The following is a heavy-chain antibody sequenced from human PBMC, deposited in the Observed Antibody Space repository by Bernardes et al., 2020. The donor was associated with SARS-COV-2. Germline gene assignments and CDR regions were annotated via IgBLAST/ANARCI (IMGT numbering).Heavy chain of an antibody. CDR3: ARGPSMYYFDSSGYL. CDR2: LNSDGSST. CDR1: GFTFSSSW. Sequence: GGSLRLSCAASGFTFSSSWMHWVRQAPGKGLVWVSRLNSDGSSTSYADSVKGRFTISRDNAKNTLYLQMSSLRAEDTSVYYCARGPSMYYFDSSGYLWGQGTLVTVSS. J-gene: IGHJ4*02. D-gene: IGHD3-22*01. V-gene: IGHV3-74*01.